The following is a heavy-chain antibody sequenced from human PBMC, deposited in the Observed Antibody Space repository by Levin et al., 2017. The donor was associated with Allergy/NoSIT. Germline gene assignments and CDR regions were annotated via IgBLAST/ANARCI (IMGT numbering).Heavy chain of an antibody. CDR3: AKGLNWGSPNTFDY. Sequence: AGGSLRLSCAASGFTFGDYAMHWVRQAPGKGLEWVSGINWNRDKIGYADSVRARFTISRDNAKNSLYLQMNSLGPEDTALYYCAKGLNWGSPNTFDYWGQGVLVTVSS. J-gene: IGHJ4*02. CDR2: INWNRDKI. D-gene: IGHD7-27*01. V-gene: IGHV3-9*01. CDR1: GFTFGDYA.